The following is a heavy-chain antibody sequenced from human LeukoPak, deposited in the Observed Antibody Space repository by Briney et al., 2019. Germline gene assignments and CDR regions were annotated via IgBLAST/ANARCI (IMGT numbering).Heavy chain of an antibody. CDR1: GFTFNRCW. V-gene: IGHV3-33*07. CDR2: VSFDGSNK. CDR3: ARAGRGWFGSMDV. D-gene: IGHD3-10*01. Sequence: GGSLRLSCVVSGFTFNRCWMNWVRQAPGKGLEWVAVVSFDGSNKYFEDSVKGRFSISRDNSRNTLYLQMNSLRAEDTAVYYCARAGRGWFGSMDVWGQGTTVTVSS. J-gene: IGHJ6*02.